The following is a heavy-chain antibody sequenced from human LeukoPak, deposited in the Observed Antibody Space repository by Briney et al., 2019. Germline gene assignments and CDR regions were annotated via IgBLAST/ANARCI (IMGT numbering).Heavy chain of an antibody. CDR3: ARDGYYYGSGSYYKPLDY. CDR1: GFTFSSYG. CDR2: IRYDGSNK. V-gene: IGHV3-30*02. J-gene: IGHJ4*02. Sequence: GGSLRLSCAASGFTFSSYGMHWVRQAPGKGLEWVAFIRYDGSNKYYTDSVKGRFTISRDNSKNTLYLQMNSLRAEDTAVYYCARDGYYYGSGSYYKPLDYWGQGTLVTVSS. D-gene: IGHD3-10*01.